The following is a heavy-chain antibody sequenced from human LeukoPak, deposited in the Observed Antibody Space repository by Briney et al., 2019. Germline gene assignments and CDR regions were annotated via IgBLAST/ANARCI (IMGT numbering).Heavy chain of an antibody. CDR1: GLTFRDFY. Sequence: PGGSLRLSCAAPGLTFRDFYMSWIRQAPGRGLEYISYITNSGSSIYYAASVKGRFTISRDNAKNSLYLQMNSLRAEDTAVYYCARGGYSSSWYHFDYWGQGTLVTVSS. CDR2: ITNSGSSI. D-gene: IGHD6-13*01. J-gene: IGHJ4*02. CDR3: ARGGYSSSWYHFDY. V-gene: IGHV3-11*01.